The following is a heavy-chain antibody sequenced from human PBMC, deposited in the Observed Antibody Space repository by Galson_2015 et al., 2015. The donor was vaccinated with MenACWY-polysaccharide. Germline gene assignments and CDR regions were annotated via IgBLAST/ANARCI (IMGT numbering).Heavy chain of an antibody. Sequence: SVKVSCKASGYTFTSYEVNWVRQAPGQGLEWMGWMNPNSGNIGYAQKFLGKFTMTRDTSIGAAYMELNGLRPEHTAVYYCARAGYKASDYWGQGTLVTVSS. CDR2: MNPNSGNI. CDR1: GYTFTSYE. CDR3: ARAGYKASDY. V-gene: IGHV1-8*01. J-gene: IGHJ4*02. D-gene: IGHD5-18*01.